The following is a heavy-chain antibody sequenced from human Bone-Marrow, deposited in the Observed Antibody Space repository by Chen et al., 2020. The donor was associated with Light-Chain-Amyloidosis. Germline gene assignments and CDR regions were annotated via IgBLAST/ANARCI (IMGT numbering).Heavy chain of an antibody. CDR2: IYPDDSDA. CDR3: ARRRDGYNFDY. Sequence: EVKREQSGPEVKKHGESLKISCKGSGYTFPNYWIGWVRQMPGKGLEWMGVIYPDDSDARYSPSFEGQVTISADKSITTAYLQWRSLKASDTAMYYCARRRDGYNFDYWGQGTLVTVSS. V-gene: IGHV5-51*01. D-gene: IGHD5-12*01. J-gene: IGHJ4*02. CDR1: GYTFPNYW.